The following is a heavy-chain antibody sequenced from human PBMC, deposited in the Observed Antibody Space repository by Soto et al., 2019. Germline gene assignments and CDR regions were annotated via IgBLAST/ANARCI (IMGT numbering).Heavy chain of an antibody. V-gene: IGHV3-23*01. CDR2: ISGSGGST. D-gene: IGHD5-12*01. Sequence: GGSLRLSCAASGFTFSSYAMSWVRQAPGKGLEWVSAISGSGGSTYYADSVKGRFTISRDNSKNTLYLQMNSLRAEDTAVYYCAKKGGNSGYDLHSEVAMARTGHWFDPWGQGTLVTVSS. CDR1: GFTFSSYA. J-gene: IGHJ5*02. CDR3: AKKGGNSGYDLHSEVAMARTGHWFDP.